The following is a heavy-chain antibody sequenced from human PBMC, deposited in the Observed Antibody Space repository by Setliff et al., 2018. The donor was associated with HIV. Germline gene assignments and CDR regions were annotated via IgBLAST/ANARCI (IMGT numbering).Heavy chain of an antibody. CDR1: GYTINNYA. D-gene: IGHD3-10*01. Sequence: ASVKVSCKASGYTINNYALYWVRQAPGQGFEWMGWINTNTGSPTYAQGFTRRFVFSLDPSVRTAYLQITGLKAEDTAVYYCARGGDRMQIWSRFPFDIWGQGTMVTVSS. J-gene: IGHJ3*02. CDR3: ARGGDRMQIWSRFPFDI. CDR2: INTNTGSP. V-gene: IGHV7-4-1*02.